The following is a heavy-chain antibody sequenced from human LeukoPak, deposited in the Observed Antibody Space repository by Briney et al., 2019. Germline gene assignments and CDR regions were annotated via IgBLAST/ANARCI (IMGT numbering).Heavy chain of an antibody. CDR2: IIPIFGTA. J-gene: IGHJ4*02. D-gene: IGHD3-22*01. CDR1: GGTFSSYA. V-gene: IGHV1-69*13. CDR3: ARELYDSSGYYFDC. Sequence: WASVKVSCKASGGTFSSYAISWVRQAPGQGLEWMGGIIPIFGTANYAQKFQGRVTITADESTSTAYMELSSLRSEDTAVYYCARELYDSSGYYFDCWGQGTLVTVSS.